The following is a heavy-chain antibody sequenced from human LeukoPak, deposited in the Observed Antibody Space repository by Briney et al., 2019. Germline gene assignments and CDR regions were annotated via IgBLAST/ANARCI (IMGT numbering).Heavy chain of an antibody. D-gene: IGHD2-2*01. V-gene: IGHV1-3*01. CDR2: INAGNGNT. CDR1: GYTFTSYA. J-gene: IGHJ6*02. CDR3: ARVGCSSTSCHLPPYYYGMDV. Sequence: ASVTVSCTASGYTFTSYAMHWVRQAPGQRLEWMGWINAGNGNTKYSQKFQGRVTITRDTSASTAYMELSSLRSEDTAVYYCARVGCSSTSCHLPPYYYGMDVWGQGTTVTVSS.